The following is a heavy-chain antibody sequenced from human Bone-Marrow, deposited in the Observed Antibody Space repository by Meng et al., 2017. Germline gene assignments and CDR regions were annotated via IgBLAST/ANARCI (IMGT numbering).Heavy chain of an antibody. J-gene: IGHJ4*02. CDR2: INHSGST. V-gene: IGHV4-34*01. Sequence: VRLQQWGAGLLKPSETLSLTCAGYGGSFSGYYWSWIRQPPGKGLEWIGEINHSGSTNYNPSLKSRVTISVDTSKNQFSLKLSSVTAADTAVYYCARGSWLQLWLQDYWGQGTLVTVSS. CDR3: ARGSWLQLWLQDY. CDR1: GGSFSGYY. D-gene: IGHD5-18*01.